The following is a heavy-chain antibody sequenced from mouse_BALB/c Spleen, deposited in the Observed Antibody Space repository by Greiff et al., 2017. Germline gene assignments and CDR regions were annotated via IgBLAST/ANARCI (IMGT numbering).Heavy chain of an antibody. CDR3: TASTMITTGAMDY. CDR1: GFTFSSYT. V-gene: IGHV5-6-4*01. CDR2: ISSGGSYT. D-gene: IGHD2-4*01. Sequence: EVKLMESGGGLVKPGGSLKLSCAASGFTFSSYTMSWVRQTPEKRLEWVATISSGGSYTYYPDSVKGRFTISRDNAKNTLYLQMSSLKSEDTAMYYCTASTMITTGAMDYWGQGTSVTVSS. J-gene: IGHJ4*01.